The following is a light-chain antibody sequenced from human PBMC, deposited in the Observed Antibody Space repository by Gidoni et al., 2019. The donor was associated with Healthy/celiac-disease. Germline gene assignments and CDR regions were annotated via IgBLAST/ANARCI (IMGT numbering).Light chain of an antibody. CDR1: SSDVGSYNL. CDR3: CSYAGSYWV. Sequence: QSALTQPASGSGSPGQSITISCTGTSSDVGSYNLVSWYQQHPGKARKLMIYEVSKRHSEVSNRFSGSKSGNTASLTISGLQAEDEADYYCCSYAGSYWVFGGWTKLTVL. J-gene: IGLJ3*02. V-gene: IGLV2-23*02. CDR2: EVS.